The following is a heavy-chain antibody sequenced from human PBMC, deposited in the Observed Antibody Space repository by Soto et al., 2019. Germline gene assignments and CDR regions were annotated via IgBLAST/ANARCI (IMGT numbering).Heavy chain of an antibody. CDR2: ISYDGSNK. CDR1: GFTFSSYA. D-gene: IGHD3-3*01. V-gene: IGHV3-30-3*01. CDR3: ARGGLTIFGSRQAFDI. J-gene: IGHJ3*02. Sequence: QVQLVESGGGVVQPGRSLRLSCAASGFTFSSYAMHWVRQAPGKGLEWVAVISYDGSNKYYADSVKGRFTISRDNSKNTLYLQMNSLRAEDTAVYYCARGGLTIFGSRQAFDIWGQGTMVTVSS.